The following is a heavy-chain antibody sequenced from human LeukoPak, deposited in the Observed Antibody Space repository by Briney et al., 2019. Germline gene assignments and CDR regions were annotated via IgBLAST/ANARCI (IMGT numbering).Heavy chain of an antibody. D-gene: IGHD2-15*01. CDR2: MNPNSGNT. CDR1: GYTFTSYD. V-gene: IGHV1-8*03. CDR3: ARGLPVRRFLLYCSGGSCYSHYMDV. J-gene: IGHJ6*03. Sequence: ASVKVSCKASGYTFTSYDINWVRQATGQGLEWMGWMNPNSGNTGYAQKFQGRVTITRNTSISTAYMELSSLRSEDTAVYYCARGLPVRRFLLYCSGGSCYSHYMDVWGKGTTVTVSS.